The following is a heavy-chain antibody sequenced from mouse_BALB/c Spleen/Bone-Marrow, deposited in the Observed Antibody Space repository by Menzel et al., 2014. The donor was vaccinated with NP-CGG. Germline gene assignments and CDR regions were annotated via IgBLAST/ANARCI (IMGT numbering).Heavy chain of an antibody. CDR1: GYTFTSYW. V-gene: IGHV1S81*02. CDR3: ARGFRYNYAMDY. D-gene: IGHD2-14*01. CDR2: INPSNGRT. J-gene: IGHJ4*01. Sequence: VQLQQSGAELVKPGASVKLSCKASGYTFTSYWMHWVKQRPGQGLEWIGEINPSNGRTDCNEKFNKATLTVDRSSSTAYMQLSSLTSEDSAVYYCARGFRYNYAMDYWGQGTSVTVSS.